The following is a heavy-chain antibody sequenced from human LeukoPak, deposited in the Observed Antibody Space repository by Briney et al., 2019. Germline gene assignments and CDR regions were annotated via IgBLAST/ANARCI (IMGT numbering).Heavy chain of an antibody. CDR1: GFTFSSYA. V-gene: IGHV3-23*01. D-gene: IGHD3-10*01. Sequence: GGSLRLSCAASGFTFSSYAMSWVRQAPGKGLEWVSAISGSGGSTYYADSVKGRFTISRDNSKNTLYLQMNNLRAEDTAVYYCAKDTGTMVRGVIGYFDYWGQGTLVTVSS. J-gene: IGHJ4*02. CDR2: ISGSGGST. CDR3: AKDTGTMVRGVIGYFDY.